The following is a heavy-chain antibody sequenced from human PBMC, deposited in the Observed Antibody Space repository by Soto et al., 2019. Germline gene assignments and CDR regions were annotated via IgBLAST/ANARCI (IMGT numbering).Heavy chain of an antibody. CDR2: ISGGGGNT. J-gene: IGHJ4*02. V-gene: IGHV3-23*01. D-gene: IGHD3-3*01. Sequence: EVQLLESGGGLVQPGGSLRLSCAASGFTFRSYAMSWVRQAPGKGLEWVSVISGGGGNTYYADSVKGRFTISRDNSKNTLYLHMNSLRADDTAIYYCVKDLFEYDFWRWPGYFDYWGQGTLVTVS. CDR1: GFTFRSYA. CDR3: VKDLFEYDFWRWPGYFDY.